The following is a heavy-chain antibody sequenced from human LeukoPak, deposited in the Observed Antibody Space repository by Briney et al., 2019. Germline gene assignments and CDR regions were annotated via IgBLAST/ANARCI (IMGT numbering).Heavy chain of an antibody. CDR2: IGTAGDT. Sequence: GGSLRLSCAASGFTFSSYDMHWVRQATGKGLEWVSAIGTAGDTYYPGSVKGRFTISRENAKNSLYLQMNSLRAGDTAVYYCAKDDAWLRFREWSQGTLVTVSS. CDR3: AKDDAWLRFRE. V-gene: IGHV3-13*01. D-gene: IGHD3-10*01. CDR1: GFTFSSYD. J-gene: IGHJ4*02.